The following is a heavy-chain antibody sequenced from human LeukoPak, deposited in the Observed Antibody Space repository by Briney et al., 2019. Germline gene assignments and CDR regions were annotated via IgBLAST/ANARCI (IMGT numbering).Heavy chain of an antibody. CDR3: ARVGYSSSGNYYNDRGAFDY. V-gene: IGHV4-39*07. D-gene: IGHD3-10*01. CDR2: IYYSGST. CDR1: GGSISSSSYY. J-gene: IGHJ4*02. Sequence: SETLSLTCTVSGGSISSSSYYWGWIRQPPGKGLEWIGSIYYSGSTYYDPSLKSRVTISVDTSKNQFSLKLSSVTAADTAVYYCARVGYSSSGNYYNDRGAFDYWGQGTLVTVSS.